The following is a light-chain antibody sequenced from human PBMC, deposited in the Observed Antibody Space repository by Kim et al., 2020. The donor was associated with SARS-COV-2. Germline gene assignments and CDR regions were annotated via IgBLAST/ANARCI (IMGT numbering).Light chain of an antibody. CDR2: GKN. Sequence: VAWGQTVKFTCQGDSLRSYDATWYQKKPGQAPIVVIYGKNNRPSGIPDRFSGSSAGNTASLTITGAQAGDEADYYCNSRNSGDNGGFGGGTQLTVL. CDR3: NSRNSGDNGG. J-gene: IGLJ2*01. CDR1: SLRSYD. V-gene: IGLV3-19*01.